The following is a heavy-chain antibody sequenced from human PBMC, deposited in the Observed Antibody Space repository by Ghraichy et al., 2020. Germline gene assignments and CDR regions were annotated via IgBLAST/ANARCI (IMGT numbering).Heavy chain of an antibody. CDR3: ARVGVDSGRYCGFDY. Sequence: GGSLRLSCAASGFTFSSYNMNWVRQAPGKGLEWISYITSSSTNTYYADSVKGRFTISRDNAKNSLYLQMYSLRDEDTAVYFCARVGVDSGRYCGFDYWGQGTPVTVSS. D-gene: IGHD1-26*01. J-gene: IGHJ4*02. CDR2: ITSSSTNT. V-gene: IGHV3-48*02. CDR1: GFTFSSYN.